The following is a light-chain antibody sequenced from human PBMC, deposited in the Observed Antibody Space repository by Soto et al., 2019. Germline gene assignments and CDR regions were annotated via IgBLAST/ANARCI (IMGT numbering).Light chain of an antibody. CDR3: QQYGSSGT. CDR2: GAS. V-gene: IGKV3-20*01. CDR1: QSVSNNY. Sequence: EIVVTQSRCTLSLSPGERCTLSCRASQSVSNNYLAWYQQKPGQAPRLLIYGASNRATGIPDRFSGSGSGTDFTLTISRLEPEDFAVYYCQQYGSSGTFGQGTKVDIK. J-gene: IGKJ1*01.